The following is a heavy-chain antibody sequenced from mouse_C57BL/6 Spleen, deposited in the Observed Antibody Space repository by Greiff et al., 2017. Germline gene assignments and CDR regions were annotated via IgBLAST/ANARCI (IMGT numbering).Heavy chain of an antibody. Sequence: DVKLVESEGGLVQPGSSMTLSCTVSGFTFSDYYMAWVRQAPEKGLEWVANINYDGSSTYYLDSLKSRFIISRDNAKNILYLPISGLKSEDTATYYCASFDYENAMDYWGQGTSVTVSS. D-gene: IGHD2-4*01. CDR3: ASFDYENAMDY. J-gene: IGHJ4*01. CDR2: INYDGSST. V-gene: IGHV5-16*01. CDR1: GFTFSDYY.